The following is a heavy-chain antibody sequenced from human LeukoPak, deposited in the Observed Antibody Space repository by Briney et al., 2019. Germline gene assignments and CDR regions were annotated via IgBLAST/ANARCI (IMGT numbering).Heavy chain of an antibody. D-gene: IGHD6-19*01. V-gene: IGHV3-7*01. CDR3: AKENLSHSSGWYYFDY. J-gene: IGHJ4*02. Sequence: GGSLRLSCAASGFTFGNYWMSWVRQAPGKGLEWVANIKQDGSEEYYVDSVKGRFTISRDNAQNSLYLQMNSLRAEDTAFYYCAKENLSHSSGWYYFDYWGQGTLVTVSS. CDR2: IKQDGSEE. CDR1: GFTFGNYW.